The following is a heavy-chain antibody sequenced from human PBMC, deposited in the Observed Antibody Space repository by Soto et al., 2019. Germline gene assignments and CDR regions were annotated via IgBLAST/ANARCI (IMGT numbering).Heavy chain of an antibody. CDR1: GFTFSDYY. D-gene: IGHD3-22*01. CDR3: ARDPNNSSSWWLDP. V-gene: IGHV3-11*06. CDR2: ISYGSSYT. Sequence: QVQLVESGGGLVKPGGTLRLSCTGSGFTFSDYYMTWIRQAPGKGLEWVSYISYGSSYTKYADSVKGRFTISRDNAKNPLFLQINNLRTEDTAIYYCARDPNNSSSWWLDPWGRGALVTVSS. J-gene: IGHJ5*02.